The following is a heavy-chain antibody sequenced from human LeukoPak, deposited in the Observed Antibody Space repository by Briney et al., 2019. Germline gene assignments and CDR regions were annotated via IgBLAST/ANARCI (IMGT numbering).Heavy chain of an antibody. D-gene: IGHD1-7*01. CDR2: ISRSSNTI. V-gene: IGHV3-48*04. CDR3: ARDRDWNSGFDY. J-gene: IGHJ4*02. Sequence: GGSLRLSCAASGFSFSSHAMNWVRQAPGKGLEWLSYISRSSNTIYYADSVKGRFTISRDNARNSLYLQMNSLRAEDTAVYYCARDRDWNSGFDYWGQGTLVTVSS. CDR1: GFSFSSHA.